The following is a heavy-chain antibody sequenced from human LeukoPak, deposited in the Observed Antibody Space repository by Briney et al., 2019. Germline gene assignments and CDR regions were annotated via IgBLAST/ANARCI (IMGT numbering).Heavy chain of an antibody. CDR3: ARLFSSSWPFDY. D-gene: IGHD6-13*01. J-gene: IGHJ4*02. V-gene: IGHV5-51*01. Sequence: GESQKISCKGYGYSFSDYWIGWVRQRPGKGLECMGIMYPDDSDTRYSPSFQGQVTISADKSISTAYLQWNSLKASDTAIYYCARLFSSSWPFDYWGQGTLVTVSS. CDR1: GYSFSDYW. CDR2: MYPDDSDT.